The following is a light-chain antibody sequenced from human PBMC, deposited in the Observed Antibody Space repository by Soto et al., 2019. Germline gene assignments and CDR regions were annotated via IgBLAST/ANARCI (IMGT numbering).Light chain of an antibody. CDR2: EVN. V-gene: IGLV2-23*02. J-gene: IGLJ2*01. CDR1: SSDVGSYDF. Sequence: QSVLTQPASVSGSPGQSIAISCTGTSSDVGSYDFVSWYQQHPDKAPRLIIYEVNKRPSGVSNRFSGSKSGNTASLTITGLQAEDEADYYCCSYVGSVEFGGGTKLTVL. CDR3: CSYVGSVE.